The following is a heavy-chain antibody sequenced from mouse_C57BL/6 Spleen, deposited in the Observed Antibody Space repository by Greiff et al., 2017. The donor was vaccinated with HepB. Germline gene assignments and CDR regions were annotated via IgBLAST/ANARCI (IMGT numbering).Heavy chain of an antibody. Sequence: EVQLVESGGGLVQPGGSLKLSCAASGFTFSDYGMAWVRQAPRKGPEWVAFISNLAYSIYYADTVTGRFTISRENAKNTLYLEMSSLRSEDTAMYYCARQGSSYAMAYWGQGTSVTVSS. V-gene: IGHV5-15*01. CDR1: GFTFSDYG. D-gene: IGHD1-1*01. CDR3: ARQGSSYAMAY. J-gene: IGHJ4*01. CDR2: ISNLAYSI.